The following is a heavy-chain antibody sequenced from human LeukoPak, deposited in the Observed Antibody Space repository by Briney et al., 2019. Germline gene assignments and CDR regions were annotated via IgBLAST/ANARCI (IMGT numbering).Heavy chain of an antibody. CDR3: ARVPSTVNWFDP. D-gene: IGHD2-21*02. CDR2: ISAYNGNT. CDR1: GYTFTSYG. V-gene: IGHV1-18*01. J-gene: IGHJ5*02. Sequence: ASVKVSCKASGYTFTSYGISWVRQAPGQGLEWMGWISAYNGNTNYAQKLQGRVTMTTDTSTSTAYMELRSLRSDDTAVYYRARVPSTVNWFDPWGQGTLVTVSS.